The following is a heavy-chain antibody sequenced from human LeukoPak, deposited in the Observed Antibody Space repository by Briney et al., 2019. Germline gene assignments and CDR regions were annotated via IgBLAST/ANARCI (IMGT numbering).Heavy chain of an antibody. Sequence: PGGSLGLSCGASGFPFGTYWMHRVRQAPGKGLVWVSGINSDGGTTTYADSVKGRFTIFRDNAKNTLYLQMKSLRPEDTAVYYCATNSVPEFWGQGNLVTVSS. CDR3: ATNSVPEF. J-gene: IGHJ4*02. CDR2: INSDGGTT. CDR1: GFPFGTYW. V-gene: IGHV3-74*01. D-gene: IGHD4-23*01.